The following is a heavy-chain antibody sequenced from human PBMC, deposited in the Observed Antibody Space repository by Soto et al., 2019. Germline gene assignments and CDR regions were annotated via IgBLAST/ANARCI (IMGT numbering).Heavy chain of an antibody. Sequence: GASVKVSCKGAGYTFSNYYMHWVRQAPGQGLEWMGIINPSGDSTSYAQEFQGRVTMTRETSTSTLHMELSSLRSEDTAVYYCARATRSGSPHFDHWGQGTLVTVPQ. CDR1: GYTFSNYY. D-gene: IGHD5-12*01. J-gene: IGHJ4*02. V-gene: IGHV1-46*01. CDR2: INPSGDST. CDR3: ARATRSGSPHFDH.